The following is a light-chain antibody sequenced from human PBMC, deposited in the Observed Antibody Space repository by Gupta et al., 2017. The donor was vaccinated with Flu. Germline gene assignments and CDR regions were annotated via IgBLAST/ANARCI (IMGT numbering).Light chain of an antibody. CDR2: EDN. CDR3: QTWDNSLNAVV. Sequence: HSVLTQPPSVSAAPGHKVTISCSGSSSNIAINFVSWYQKLPGTAPKLIMFEDNKRPSGIPDRFSGSRPGTSATLAIAGLQTGDEADYYCQTWDNSLNAVVFGGGTKLTVL. V-gene: IGLV1-51*02. J-gene: IGLJ2*01. CDR1: SSNIAINF.